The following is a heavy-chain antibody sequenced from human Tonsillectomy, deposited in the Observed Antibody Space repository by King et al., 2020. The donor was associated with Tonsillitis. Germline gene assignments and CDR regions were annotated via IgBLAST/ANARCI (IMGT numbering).Heavy chain of an antibody. CDR2: ISYDGNNK. CDR3: ARVGGDCSSTSCYGNYYYYMDV. Sequence: GQLVQSGGGVVQPGRSLRLSCAASGFTFSTYAIHWVRQAPGKGLEWVAVISYDGNNKYYADSVKGRFTISRDNSKKTLYLQMNSLRAEDTAVYYCARVGGDCSSTSCYGNYYYYMDVWGKGTTVTVSS. V-gene: IGHV3-30*01. CDR1: GFTFSTYA. J-gene: IGHJ6*03. D-gene: IGHD2-2*01.